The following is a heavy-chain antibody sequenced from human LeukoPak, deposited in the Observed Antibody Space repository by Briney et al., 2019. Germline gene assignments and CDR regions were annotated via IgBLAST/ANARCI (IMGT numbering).Heavy chain of an antibody. Sequence: VASVKVSCKDSGYTFTSYDINCVRQATGQGLEWMGWMYPNSGNTGYAQKFQGRVTMTRDTSISTAYMELSSLRSEDTAVYYCARGGYAWIDYWGQGTLVTVSS. J-gene: IGHJ4*02. V-gene: IGHV1-8*01. CDR3: ARGGYAWIDY. CDR1: GYTFTSYD. D-gene: IGHD1-1*01. CDR2: MYPNSGNT.